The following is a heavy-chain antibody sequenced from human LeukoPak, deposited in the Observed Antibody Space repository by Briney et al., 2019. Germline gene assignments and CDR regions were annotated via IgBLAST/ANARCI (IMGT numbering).Heavy chain of an antibody. CDR2: ISWNSYDI. J-gene: IGHJ6*03. D-gene: IGHD1-26*01. Sequence: GRSLRLSCAASGFNFDEYAMHWVRQPPGKGLEWVSGISWNSYDIGYADSVKGRFTISRDNAKNSLYLQMNSLGPEDVALYYCAKGVGTSYHYHMDVWGKGTTVIVSS. V-gene: IGHV3-9*03. CDR1: GFNFDEYA. CDR3: AKGVGTSYHYHMDV.